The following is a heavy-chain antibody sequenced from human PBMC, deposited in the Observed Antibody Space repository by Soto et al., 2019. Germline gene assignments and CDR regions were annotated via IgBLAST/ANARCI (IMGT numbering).Heavy chain of an antibody. CDR3: ARPLLYEYYYYGMDV. CDR2: IYSGGST. J-gene: IGHJ6*02. V-gene: IGHV3-66*04. CDR1: GFTVSSNY. D-gene: IGHD5-12*01. Sequence: GGSLRLSCAASGFTVSSNYMSWVRQAPGKGLEWVSVIYSGGSTYYADSVKGRFTISRDNSKNTLYLQMNSLRAEDTAVYYCARPLLYEYYYYGMDVWGQGTTVTVSS.